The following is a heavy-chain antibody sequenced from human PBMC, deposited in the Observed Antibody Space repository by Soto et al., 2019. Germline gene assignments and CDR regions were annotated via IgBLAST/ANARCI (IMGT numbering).Heavy chain of an antibody. D-gene: IGHD3-22*01. Sequence: QVQLVQSGAEVKKPGSSVKVSCKASGGTFSSYAISWVRQAPGQGLEWMGGIIPIFGTANYAQKFQGRVTITADESTSTAYMELSSLRSEDTAVYSCARPTYYYDSSGYPEGWYFDLWGRGTLVTVSS. J-gene: IGHJ2*01. CDR3: ARPTYYYDSSGYPEGWYFDL. V-gene: IGHV1-69*12. CDR2: IIPIFGTA. CDR1: GGTFSSYA.